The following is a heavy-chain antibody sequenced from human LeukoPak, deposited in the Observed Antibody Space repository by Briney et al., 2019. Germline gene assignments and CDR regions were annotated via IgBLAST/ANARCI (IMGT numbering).Heavy chain of an antibody. D-gene: IGHD3-22*01. J-gene: IGHJ3*02. Sequence: GGSLRLSCAASGFTFSSYAMHWVRQAPGKGLEWVAVISYDGSNKYYADSVKGRFTISRDNSKNTLYLQMNSLRAEDTVVYYCARVMRYYYDSSGPDAFDIWGQGTMVTVSS. CDR2: ISYDGSNK. V-gene: IGHV3-30-3*01. CDR1: GFTFSSYA. CDR3: ARVMRYYYDSSGPDAFDI.